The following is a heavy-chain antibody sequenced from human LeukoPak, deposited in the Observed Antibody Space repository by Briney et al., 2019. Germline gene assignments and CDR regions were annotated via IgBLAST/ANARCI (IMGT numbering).Heavy chain of an antibody. CDR1: GFTVSSNY. CDR2: IYSGGST. V-gene: IGHV3-53*01. CDR3: ASTTCGGDCYNNDAFDI. D-gene: IGHD2-21*02. Sequence: GGSLRLSRAASGFTVSSNYMSWVRQAPGKGLEWVSVIYSGGSTYYADSVKGRFTISRDNSKNTLYLQMNSLRAEDTAVYYCASTTCGGDCYNNDAFDIWGPRDNGHRLF. J-gene: IGHJ3*02.